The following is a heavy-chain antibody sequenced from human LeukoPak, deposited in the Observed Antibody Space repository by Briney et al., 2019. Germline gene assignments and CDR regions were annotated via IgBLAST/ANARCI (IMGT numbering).Heavy chain of an antibody. Sequence: SETLSLTCAVYGGSFSGYYWSWIRQPPGKGLEWIGEINHSGSTNYNPSLKSRVTISVDTSKNQFSLKLSSVTAADTAVYYCARGESYDILTGYSNNNWFDPWGQGTLVTVSS. CDR2: INHSGST. V-gene: IGHV4-34*01. CDR3: ARGESYDILTGYSNNNWFDP. CDR1: GGSFSGYY. D-gene: IGHD3-9*01. J-gene: IGHJ5*02.